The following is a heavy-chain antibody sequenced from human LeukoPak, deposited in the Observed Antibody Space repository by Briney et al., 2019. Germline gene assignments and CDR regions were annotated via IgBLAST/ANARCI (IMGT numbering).Heavy chain of an antibody. CDR3: AKDYLAGTYDY. CDR1: GFPFSSYA. D-gene: IGHD6-13*01. J-gene: IGHJ4*02. Sequence: GGSLRLSCVVSGFPFSSYAMSWVRQAPGKGLEWVSAISGSGGSTYYADSVKGRFTISRDNSKNTLYLQMNSLRAEDTAVYYCAKDYLAGTYDYWGQGTLVTVSS. V-gene: IGHV3-23*01. CDR2: ISGSGGST.